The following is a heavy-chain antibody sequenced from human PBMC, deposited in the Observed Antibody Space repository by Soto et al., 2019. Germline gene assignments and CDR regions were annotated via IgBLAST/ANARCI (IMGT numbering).Heavy chain of an antibody. CDR2: ISGNNDNS. J-gene: IGHJ5*02. V-gene: IGHV1-18*01. Sequence: QVQLVQSGAEVKKAGASVKVSCKASGYTFNIYGITWVRQAPGQGLEWMGWISGNNDNSKYAQKFQGRVTMTTDTSTSTAYMELRRLRSDDTAVYFCARDGVRSKLAFKKDWFDPWGQGTLVTVSS. CDR1: GYTFNIYG. D-gene: IGHD2-8*01. CDR3: ARDGVRSKLAFKKDWFDP.